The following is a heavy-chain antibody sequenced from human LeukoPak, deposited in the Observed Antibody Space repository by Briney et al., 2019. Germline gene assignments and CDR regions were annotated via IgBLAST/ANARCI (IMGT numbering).Heavy chain of an antibody. Sequence: KPSETLSLTCTVSGCSISSSSYYWGWIRQPPGKGLEWIGSIYYSGSTYYNPSLKSRVTISVDTSKNQFSLKLSSVTAADTAVYYCARPAMVDTAMVTGWGQGTLVTVSS. CDR1: GCSISSSSYY. V-gene: IGHV4-39*01. D-gene: IGHD5-18*01. J-gene: IGHJ4*02. CDR2: IYYSGST. CDR3: ARPAMVDTAMVTG.